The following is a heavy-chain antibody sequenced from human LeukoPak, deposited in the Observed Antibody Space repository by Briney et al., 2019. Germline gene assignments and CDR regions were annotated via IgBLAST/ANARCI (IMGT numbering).Heavy chain of an antibody. CDR3: ARHIRFGELTGAFDI. D-gene: IGHD3-10*01. CDR1: GYSFTSYW. V-gene: IGHV5-51*01. Sequence: GESLKISCKGSGYSFTSYWIGWVRQMPGKGLEWMGLIYPGDSDTRYSPSFQGQVTISADKSISTAYLQWSSLKASDTAMYYCARHIRFGELTGAFDIWGQGTMVTVSS. CDR2: IYPGDSDT. J-gene: IGHJ3*02.